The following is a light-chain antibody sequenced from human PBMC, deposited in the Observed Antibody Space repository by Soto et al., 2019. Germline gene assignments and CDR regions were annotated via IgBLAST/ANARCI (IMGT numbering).Light chain of an antibody. CDR1: QSVSTSS. J-gene: IGKJ1*01. CDR2: GAS. Sequence: EIVLTQSPGTLSLSAGERATLSCRASQSVSTSSLAWYQHRFGQAPRLLIYGASRRATGIPDRFSGSGSGTDFTLTISRLEPEDFAVYYCQQCGSSAWTCGQGTKVNIK. CDR3: QQCGSSAWT. V-gene: IGKV3-20*01.